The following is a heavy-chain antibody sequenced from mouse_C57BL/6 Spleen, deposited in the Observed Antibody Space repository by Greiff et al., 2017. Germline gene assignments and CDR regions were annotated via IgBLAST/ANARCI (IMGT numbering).Heavy chain of an antibody. Sequence: VQLQQSGPELVKPGASVKISCKASGYAFSSSWMNWVKQRPGKGLEWIGRLYPGDGDTNYNGKFKGKATLTADKSSSTAYMQRSSLTSENSAVYFCARWDYGSSYWYVDVWGTGTTVTVSS. CDR3: ARWDYGSSYWYVDV. V-gene: IGHV1-82*01. CDR1: GYAFSSSW. CDR2: LYPGDGDT. D-gene: IGHD1-1*01. J-gene: IGHJ1*03.